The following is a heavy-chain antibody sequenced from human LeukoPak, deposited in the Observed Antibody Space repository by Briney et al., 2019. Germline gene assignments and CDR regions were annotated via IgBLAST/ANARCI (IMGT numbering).Heavy chain of an antibody. CDR3: ARGLHYNILTGGMDV. CDR2: IYPSGST. J-gene: IGHJ6*02. Sequence: SETLSLTCSVSGSSINTYFWSWIRQPAGKGLEWIGRIYPSGSTNYNPSLRSRVTMSVDTSKKQFSLNLRSVTAADTAVYYCARGLHYNILTGGMDVWGQGTTVIVSS. CDR1: GSSINTYF. V-gene: IGHV4-4*07. D-gene: IGHD3-9*01.